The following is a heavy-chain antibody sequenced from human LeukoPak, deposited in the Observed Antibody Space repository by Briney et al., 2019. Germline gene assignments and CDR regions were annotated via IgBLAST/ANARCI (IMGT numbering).Heavy chain of an antibody. CDR2: IYPADSDT. J-gene: IGHJ3*02. D-gene: IGHD1-26*01. CDR3: ARQSGSYVFDAFDI. Sequence: GESLKISCKGSGYKFSTYWIGWVRQMPGKGLEWMGIIYPADSDTRYRPSFQGQVTISADKSISTAYLQWSSLKASDTAMYYCARQSGSYVFDAFDIWGQGTMVTVSS. V-gene: IGHV5-51*01. CDR1: GYKFSTYW.